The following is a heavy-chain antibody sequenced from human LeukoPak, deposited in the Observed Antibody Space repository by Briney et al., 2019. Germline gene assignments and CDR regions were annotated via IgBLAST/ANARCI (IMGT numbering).Heavy chain of an antibody. J-gene: IGHJ5*02. CDR2: INIGWTNT. V-gene: IGHV3-11*01. Sequence: GGALRVSCAASGFTFNDYYMSWIRQAPGKGLELLSYINIGWTNTHYADSVKGRFTISRDNAKKSLYLEMNNLRAEDTAAYYCATDGAGFDTWGQGVLVTVSS. CDR1: GFTFNDYY. CDR3: ATDGAGFDT.